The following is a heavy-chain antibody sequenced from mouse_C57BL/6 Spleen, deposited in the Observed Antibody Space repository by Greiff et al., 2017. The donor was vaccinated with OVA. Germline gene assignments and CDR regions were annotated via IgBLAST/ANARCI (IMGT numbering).Heavy chain of an antibody. CDR3: ARAFQLGRGFAY. CDR1: GFTFSDYY. D-gene: IGHD4-1*02. Sequence: DVKLVESEGGLVQPGSSMKLSCTASGFTFSDYYMAWVRQVPEKGLEWVANINYDGSSTYYLDSLKSRFIISRDNAKNILYLQMSSLKSEDTATYYCARAFQLGRGFAYWGQGTLVTVSA. J-gene: IGHJ3*01. V-gene: IGHV5-16*01. CDR2: INYDGSST.